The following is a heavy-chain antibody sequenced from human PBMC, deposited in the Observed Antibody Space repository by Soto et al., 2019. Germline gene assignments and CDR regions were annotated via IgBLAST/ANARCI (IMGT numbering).Heavy chain of an antibody. CDR3: ARGGDYYGSGNQYWFDP. CDR1: GGSISSYY. Sequence: QVQLQESGPGLVKPSETLSLTCTVSGGSISSYYWSWIRQPPGKGLEWIGYIYYSGSTNYNPSLPSRVTISVDSSKNQFPLKLSSVTAADTAVYYCARGGDYYGSGNQYWFDPWGQGTLVTVSS. V-gene: IGHV4-59*01. CDR2: IYYSGST. D-gene: IGHD3-10*01. J-gene: IGHJ5*02.